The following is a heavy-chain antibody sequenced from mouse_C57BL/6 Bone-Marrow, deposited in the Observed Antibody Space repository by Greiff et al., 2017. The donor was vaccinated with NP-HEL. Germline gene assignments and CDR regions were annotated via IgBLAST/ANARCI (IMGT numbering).Heavy chain of an antibody. CDR1: GYTFTSYW. J-gene: IGHJ1*03. Sequence: VQLQQPGTELVKPGASVKLSCKASGYTFTSYWMHWVKQRPGQGLEWIGNINPSNGGTNYNEKFKSKATLTADKSSSTAYMQLSSLTSEDSAVYYCARRANWDYWYFDVWGTGTTVTVSS. CDR3: ARRANWDYWYFDV. D-gene: IGHD4-1*01. CDR2: INPSNGGT. V-gene: IGHV1-53*01.